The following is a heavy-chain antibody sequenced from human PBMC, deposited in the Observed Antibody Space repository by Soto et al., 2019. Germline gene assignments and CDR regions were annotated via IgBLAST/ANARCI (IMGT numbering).Heavy chain of an antibody. D-gene: IGHD3-10*01. CDR1: GYTFTNYG. J-gene: IGHJ3*02. Sequence: QVQLVQSGAEVKKPGASVKVSCKASGYTFTNYGISWVRQAPGQGLAWMGWISAFNGNTKYVENFQDRVTMTTDTSTNTSYMEMRSLRSDDTAMYYCARVYGSGSYIAFDIWGQGTMVTVSS. CDR2: ISAFNGNT. V-gene: IGHV1-18*01. CDR3: ARVYGSGSYIAFDI.